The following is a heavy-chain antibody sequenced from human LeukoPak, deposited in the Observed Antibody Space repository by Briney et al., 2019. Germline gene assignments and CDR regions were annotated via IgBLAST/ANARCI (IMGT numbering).Heavy chain of an antibody. CDR2: INHSGST. J-gene: IGHJ5*02. D-gene: IGHD3-16*02. CDR1: GGSFSGYY. Sequence: SETLSLTCAVYGGSFSGYYWSWIRQPPGKGLERIGEINHSGSTNYNPSLKSRVTISVDTSENQFSLKLSSVTAADTAVYYCARSDYVWGSYRYKWFDPWGQGTLVTVSS. CDR3: ARSDYVWGSYRYKWFDP. V-gene: IGHV4-34*01.